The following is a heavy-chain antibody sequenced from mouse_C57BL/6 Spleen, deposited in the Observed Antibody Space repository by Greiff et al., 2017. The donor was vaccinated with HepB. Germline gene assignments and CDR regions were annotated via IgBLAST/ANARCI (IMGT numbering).Heavy chain of an antibody. CDR2: ISSGSSTI. D-gene: IGHD6-1*01. CDR3: ARGIPSGAWFAY. Sequence: EVQVVESGGGLVKPGGSLKLSCAASGFTFSDYGMHWVRQAPEKGLEWVAYISSGSSTIYYADTVKGRFTISRDNAKNTLFLQMTSLRSEDTAMYYCARGIPSGAWFAYWGQGTLVTVSA. J-gene: IGHJ3*01. V-gene: IGHV5-17*01. CDR1: GFTFSDYG.